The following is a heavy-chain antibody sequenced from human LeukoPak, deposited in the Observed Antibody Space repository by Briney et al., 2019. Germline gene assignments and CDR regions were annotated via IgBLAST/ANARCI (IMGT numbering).Heavy chain of an antibody. Sequence: GGSLRLSCAASGFTFSSYEMNWVRQAPGKGLEWVSYISSSGSTIYYTDSVKGRFTISRDNSKNTLYLQMNSLRAEDTAVYYCAKDVGSTTDTSGYYYRNRKGAFDIWGQGTMVTVSS. J-gene: IGHJ3*02. CDR3: AKDVGSTTDTSGYYYRNRKGAFDI. CDR1: GFTFSSYE. CDR2: ISSSGSTI. D-gene: IGHD3-22*01. V-gene: IGHV3-48*03.